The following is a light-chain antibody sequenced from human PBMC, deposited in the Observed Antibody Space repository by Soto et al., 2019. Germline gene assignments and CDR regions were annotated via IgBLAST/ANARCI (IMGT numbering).Light chain of an antibody. CDR3: QQYGGSPPFT. V-gene: IGKV3-20*01. CDR1: QSVSSSY. CDR2: GAS. Sequence: EIVLTQSPGTLSLSPGERATLSCRASQSVSSSYLAWYQQKPGQAPRLLISGASSRATGIPDRFSGSGSGTDFTLTISRLEPEDFAVYYCQQYGGSPPFTFGPGTKVDLK. J-gene: IGKJ3*01.